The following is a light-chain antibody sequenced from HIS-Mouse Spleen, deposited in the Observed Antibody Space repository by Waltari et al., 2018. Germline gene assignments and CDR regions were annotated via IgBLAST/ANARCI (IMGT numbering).Light chain of an antibody. V-gene: IGLV3-10*01. J-gene: IGLJ2*01. CDR2: EDS. Sequence: SYELKQPPSVSVSPGQTARITCSGDALPTKHAYWYQQKSGQAPVLVIDEDSKRPSGIPERFSGSSSGTMATLTISGAQVEDEADYYCYSTDSSGNHRVFGGGTKLTVL. CDR1: ALPTKH. CDR3: YSTDSSGNHRV.